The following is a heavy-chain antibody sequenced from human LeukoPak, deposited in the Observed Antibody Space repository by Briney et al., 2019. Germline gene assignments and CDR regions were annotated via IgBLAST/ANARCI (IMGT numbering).Heavy chain of an antibody. Sequence: ASVKVSCKVSGYTLTELPMHWVRQAPGKGLEWMGGFDPEDGETIYAQKFQGRVTMTEDTSTDTAYMELSSLRSEDTAVYYCATERSGSYFLGAFDIWGQGTMVTVSS. J-gene: IGHJ3*02. CDR3: ATERSGSYFLGAFDI. CDR2: FDPEDGET. D-gene: IGHD1-26*01. V-gene: IGHV1-24*01. CDR1: GYTLTELP.